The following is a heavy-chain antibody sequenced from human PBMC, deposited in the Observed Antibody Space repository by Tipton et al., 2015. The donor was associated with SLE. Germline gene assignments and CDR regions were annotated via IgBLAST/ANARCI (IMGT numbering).Heavy chain of an antibody. V-gene: IGHV4-39*07. CDR2: INHSGST. CDR3: ARAGTLGVVVAATGYGMDV. Sequence: TLSLTCTVSGGSISSSSYYWGWIRQPPGKGLEWIGEINHSGSTNYNPSLKSRVTISVDTSKNQFSLKLSSVTAADTAVYYCARAGTLGVVVAATGYGMDVWGQGTTVTVSS. J-gene: IGHJ6*02. D-gene: IGHD2-15*01. CDR1: GGSISSSSYY.